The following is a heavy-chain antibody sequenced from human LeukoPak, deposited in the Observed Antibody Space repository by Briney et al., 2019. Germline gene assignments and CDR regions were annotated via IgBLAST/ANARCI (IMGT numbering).Heavy chain of an antibody. CDR1: GYSFPTYW. CDR2: IFPADSDT. D-gene: IGHD2-21*02. V-gene: IGHV5-51*01. J-gene: IGHJ3*02. CDR3: ARWVTADRGKKDAFDI. Sequence: GESLKISCQTSGYSFPTYWIGWVRQMPGKGLEWMGIIFPADSDTRYSPSFQGQVTVSADKSISTAYLQWSSLKASDTAMYYCARWVTADRGKKDAFDIWGQGTTVTVSS.